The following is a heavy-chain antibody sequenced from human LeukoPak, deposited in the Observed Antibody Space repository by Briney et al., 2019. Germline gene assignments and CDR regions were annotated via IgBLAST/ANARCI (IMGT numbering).Heavy chain of an antibody. D-gene: IGHD3-10*01. J-gene: IGHJ4*02. Sequence: PGGSLRLSCAASGFTFSSYSMNWVRQAPGKGLEWVSSISSSSSYIYYADSVKGRFTISRDNAKNSLYLQMNSLRAEDTAVYYCARDREERGSGSYWKLDYWGQGTLVTVSS. CDR3: ARDREERGSGSYWKLDY. V-gene: IGHV3-21*01. CDR1: GFTFSSYS. CDR2: ISSSSSYI.